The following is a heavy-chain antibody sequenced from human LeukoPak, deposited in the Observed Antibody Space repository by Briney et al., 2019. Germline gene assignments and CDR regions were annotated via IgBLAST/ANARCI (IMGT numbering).Heavy chain of an antibody. J-gene: IGHJ4*02. CDR1: GYTLTGYY. D-gene: IGHD6-6*01. V-gene: IGHV1-2*02. CDR2: INTNSGGT. CDR3: ASDSREYSSSSSFDY. Sequence: GASVKVSCKASGYTLTGYYMHWVRQAPGQGLEWMGWINTNSGGTNYAQKFQGRVTMTRDTSISTAYMELSRLRSDDTAVYYCASDSREYSSSSSFDYWGQGTLVTVS.